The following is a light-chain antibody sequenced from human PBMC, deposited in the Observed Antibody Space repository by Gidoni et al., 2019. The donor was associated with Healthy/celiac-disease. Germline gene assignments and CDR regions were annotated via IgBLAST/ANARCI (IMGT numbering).Light chain of an antibody. CDR1: NIGSKN. CDR2: RDS. CDR3: QVWDSSTVV. Sequence: SYELTQQLSVSVALGQTARITCGGNNIGSKNVHLYQQNPGQAPVLVIYRDSNRPSGIPELFSCSNSGNTATLTISRAQAGDEADYYCQVWDSSTVVFGGGTKLTVL. J-gene: IGLJ2*01. V-gene: IGLV3-9*01.